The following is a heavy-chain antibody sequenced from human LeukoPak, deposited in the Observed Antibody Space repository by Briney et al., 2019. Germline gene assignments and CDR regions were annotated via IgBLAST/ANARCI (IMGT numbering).Heavy chain of an antibody. J-gene: IGHJ4*02. CDR1: GFTIDSFY. CDR3: AGTWSFDY. CDR2: IDEAGKDR. V-gene: IGHV3-7*01. D-gene: IGHD2-15*01. Sequence: PGGSLRLSCLASGFTIDSFYMSWVRQAPGKGLGWVANIDEAGKDRYYADSVKGRFTISRDDAKNTLYLQMDSLRADDTAVYYCAGTWSFDYWGQGTLVTVSS.